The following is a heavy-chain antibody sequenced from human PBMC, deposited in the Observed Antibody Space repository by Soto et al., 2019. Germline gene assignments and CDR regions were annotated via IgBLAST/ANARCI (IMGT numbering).Heavy chain of an antibody. Sequence: QVQLQESGPGLVKPSETLSLTCTVSGGSISSYYWSWIRQPPGKGLEWIGYIYYSGSTNYNPSLKSRVTTSADTSKNLFSLKLSSVTAADTAVYYCARGDPLLWFGEKVYYGMDVWGQGTTVTVSS. J-gene: IGHJ6*02. CDR1: GGSISSYY. CDR2: IYYSGST. CDR3: ARGDPLLWFGEKVYYGMDV. V-gene: IGHV4-59*01. D-gene: IGHD3-10*01.